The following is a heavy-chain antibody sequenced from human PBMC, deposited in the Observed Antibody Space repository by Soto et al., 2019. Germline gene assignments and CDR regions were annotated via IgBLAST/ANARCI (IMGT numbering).Heavy chain of an antibody. CDR2: IYYSGST. CDR3: ARHRGSYYYSYGMDF. Sequence: PSETLSLTCTVSGGSISSYYWSWIRQPPGKGLEWIGYIYYSGSTNYNPSLKSRVTISVDTSKNQFSLKLSSVTAADTTVYYCARHRGSYYYSYGMDFWGQGTTVTVSS. CDR1: GGSISSYY. D-gene: IGHD3-16*01. V-gene: IGHV4-59*08. J-gene: IGHJ6*02.